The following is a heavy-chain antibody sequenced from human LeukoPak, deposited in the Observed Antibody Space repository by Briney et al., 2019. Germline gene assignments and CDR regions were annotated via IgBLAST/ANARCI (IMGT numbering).Heavy chain of an antibody. V-gene: IGHV1-69*13. CDR1: GYTLTELS. D-gene: IGHD3-22*01. Sequence: GALVKVSCKVSGYTLTELSMHWVRQAPGQGLEWMGGIIPIFGTANYAQKFQGRVTITADESTSTAYMELSSLRSEDTAVYYCARGDGYYYDSSGYHATLDYWGQGTLVTVSS. CDR2: IIPIFGTA. CDR3: ARGDGYYYDSSGYHATLDY. J-gene: IGHJ4*02.